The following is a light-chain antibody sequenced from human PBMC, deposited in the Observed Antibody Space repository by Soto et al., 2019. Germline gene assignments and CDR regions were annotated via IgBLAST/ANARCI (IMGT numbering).Light chain of an antibody. Sequence: DIQITQSPSTLSASIGERVTRTCRASQSITTFLAWYQQKPGKAPQILIYDASKLEPGVPSRLSGGGSGTEFTLTISSLQPEDFATYYCQQRSNWPRTFGQGTKVDIK. CDR1: QSITTF. CDR3: QQRSNWPRT. J-gene: IGKJ1*01. V-gene: IGKV1-5*01. CDR2: DAS.